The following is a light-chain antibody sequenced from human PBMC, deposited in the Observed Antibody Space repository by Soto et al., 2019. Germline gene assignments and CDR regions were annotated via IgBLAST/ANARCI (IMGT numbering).Light chain of an antibody. CDR3: MQYDNSPRT. CDR1: QSVSSN. Sequence: DIVMTQSPATLSVSPGERATLSCRASQSVSSNLAWYRQQPGQAPRLLIYGASTRATGIPPRFIGSGSGTEFTLTTTSLQSEDFAIYYCMQYDNSPRTFGQGTKLEIK. V-gene: IGKV3-15*01. CDR2: GAS. J-gene: IGKJ2*01.